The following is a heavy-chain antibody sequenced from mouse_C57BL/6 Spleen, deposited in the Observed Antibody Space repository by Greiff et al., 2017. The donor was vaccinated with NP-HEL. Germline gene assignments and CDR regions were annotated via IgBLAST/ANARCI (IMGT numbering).Heavy chain of an antibody. CDR1: GFTFSDYG. CDR3: ARPGWDVGYAMDY. V-gene: IGHV5-17*01. CDR2: ISSGSSTI. Sequence: EVQLVESGGGLVKPGGSLKLSCAASGFTFSDYGMHWVRQAPEKGLEWVAYISSGSSTIYYADTVKGRFTISRDNAKNTLFLQMTSLRSEDTAMYYCARPGWDVGYAMDYWGQGTSVTVSS. J-gene: IGHJ4*01. D-gene: IGHD4-1*01.